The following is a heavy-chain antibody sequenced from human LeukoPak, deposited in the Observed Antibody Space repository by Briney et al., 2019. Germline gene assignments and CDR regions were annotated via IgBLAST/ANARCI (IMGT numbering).Heavy chain of an antibody. J-gene: IGHJ5*02. CDR1: GGSVSSGGYY. V-gene: IGHV4-61*08. CDR2: IYYNGNT. D-gene: IGHD3-3*01. Sequence: SETLSLTCSVPGGSVSSGGYYWSWIRQPPGKGLEWIGYIYYNGNTNYNPSLKSRVTISVDTSKNQFSLKLSSVTAADTAVYYCARLVWSGYYLMVAWFDPWGQGTLVTVSS. CDR3: ARLVWSGYYLMVAWFDP.